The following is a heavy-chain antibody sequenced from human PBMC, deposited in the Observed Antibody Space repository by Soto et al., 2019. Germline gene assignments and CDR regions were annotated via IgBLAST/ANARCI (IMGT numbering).Heavy chain of an antibody. CDR1: GFTVSSKY. CDR3: ATIAARPD. V-gene: IGHV3-53*01. CDR2: IYSGGST. Sequence: EVQLVESGGGLIHPGGSLRLSCAASGFTVSSKYMSWVRQAPGKGLEWVSVIYSGGSTYYADSVKGRFTISRDNSKNTLYLPMNSLRAEDTAVYYCATIAARPDWGQGNLVTVSS. D-gene: IGHD6-6*01. J-gene: IGHJ4*02.